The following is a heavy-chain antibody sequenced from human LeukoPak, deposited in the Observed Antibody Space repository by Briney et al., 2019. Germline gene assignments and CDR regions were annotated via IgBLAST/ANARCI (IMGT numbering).Heavy chain of an antibody. CDR3: ARDILGWFDP. CDR2: IYPDGSST. J-gene: IGHJ5*02. Sequence: GGSLRLSCAASGFTFSSYWMHWVRQVPGKGLVWVSRIYPDGSSTSYADSVKGRFTISRDNAKNTLYLQMNSLRAEDTAVYYCARDILGWFDPWGQGTLVTVSS. CDR1: GFTFSSYW. D-gene: IGHD2-21*01. V-gene: IGHV3-74*01.